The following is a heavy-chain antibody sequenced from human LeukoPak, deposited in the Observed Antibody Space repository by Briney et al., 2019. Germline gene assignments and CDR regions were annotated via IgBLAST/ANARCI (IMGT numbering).Heavy chain of an antibody. Sequence: PGRSLRLSCAASGFTFSSYGIHRGRQAPGKGLEWVAVISYDGSTIYYADSVKGRFTISRDNPKDTLYLQMNSLRADDTAVFYCAKGVGSTGSYFDYWGQGTLVTVSS. CDR1: GFTFSSYG. CDR3: AKGVGSTGSYFDY. CDR2: ISYDGSTI. V-gene: IGHV3-30*18. J-gene: IGHJ4*02. D-gene: IGHD1-26*01.